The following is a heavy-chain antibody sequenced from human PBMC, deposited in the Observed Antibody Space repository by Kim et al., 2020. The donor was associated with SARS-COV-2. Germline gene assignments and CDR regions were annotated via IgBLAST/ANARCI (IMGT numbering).Heavy chain of an antibody. CDR2: ISGSGGST. D-gene: IGHD6-6*01. Sequence: GGSLRLSCAASGFTFSSYAMSWVRQAPGKGLEWVSAISGSGGSTYYADPVKGRFTISRDNSKNTLYLQMNSLRAEDTAVYYCAKGEYSSSSVDWYFDLWGRGTLVTVSS. J-gene: IGHJ2*01. V-gene: IGHV3-23*01. CDR3: AKGEYSSSSVDWYFDL. CDR1: GFTFSSYA.